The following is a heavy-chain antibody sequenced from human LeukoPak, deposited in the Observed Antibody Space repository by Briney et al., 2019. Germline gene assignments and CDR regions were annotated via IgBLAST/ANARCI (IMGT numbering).Heavy chain of an antibody. V-gene: IGHV3-23*01. Sequence: PGGTLRLSCAASGFTFSSYGMSWVRQAPGKGLEWVSAISGSGGMTYYADSVKGRFTISRDNAKNSLYLQMNSLRAEDTAVYYCAREYGGFDYWGQGTLVTVSS. J-gene: IGHJ4*02. CDR1: GFTFSSYG. CDR3: AREYGGFDY. CDR2: ISGSGGMT. D-gene: IGHD4/OR15-4a*01.